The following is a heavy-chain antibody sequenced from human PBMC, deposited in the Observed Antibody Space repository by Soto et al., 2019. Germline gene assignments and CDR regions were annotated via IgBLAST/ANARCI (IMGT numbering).Heavy chain of an antibody. V-gene: IGHV6-1*01. CDR2: TYHRSKWYY. CDR3: ARHIRYTYGYFPRYIDQ. CDR1: GDSVSSNSAT. D-gene: IGHD5-18*01. J-gene: IGHJ4*02. Sequence: PSQTLSLTCAISGDSVSSNSATWNWIRQSPSRVLEWLGRTYHRSKWYYDYAASVQSRISINPDTSKNQFSLQLKSVTPEDSAIYYCARHIRYTYGYFPRYIDQWGQGTLVTVSS.